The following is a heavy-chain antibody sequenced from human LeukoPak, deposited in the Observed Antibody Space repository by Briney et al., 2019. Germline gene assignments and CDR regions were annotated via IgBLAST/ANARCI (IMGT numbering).Heavy chain of an antibody. J-gene: IGHJ4*02. Sequence: GGSLRLSCGASGFTFSSYWMSWVRQAPGKGLEWVANIKQDGSEKYYVDSVKGRFTISRDNAKNSLYLQMNSLRPEDTAVYYCARDWYDILTGHFEPAYDYRGQGTLVTVSS. CDR1: GFTFSSYW. CDR2: IKQDGSEK. CDR3: ARDWYDILTGHFEPAYDY. V-gene: IGHV3-7*01. D-gene: IGHD3-9*01.